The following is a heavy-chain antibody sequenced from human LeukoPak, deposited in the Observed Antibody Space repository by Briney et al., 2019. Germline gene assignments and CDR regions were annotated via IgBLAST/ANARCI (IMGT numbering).Heavy chain of an antibody. CDR3: ARGAFSHGFDV. CDR2: PDNDGSDT. CDR1: GFTFRDYW. Sequence: GGSLRLSCAASGFTFRDYWIHWVCQAPGKGLGWGGHPDNDGSDTIYADSVKGRFNVSRDNAKNTLFLQMNSLRAVVTAVYFCARGAFSHGFDVWGQGTVVTVSS. D-gene: IGHD2/OR15-2a*01. V-gene: IGHV3-74*01. J-gene: IGHJ3*01.